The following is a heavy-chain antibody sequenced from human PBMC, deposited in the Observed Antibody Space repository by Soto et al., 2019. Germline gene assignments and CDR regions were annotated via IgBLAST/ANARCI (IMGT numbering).Heavy chain of an antibody. CDR1: GGSISRFY. D-gene: IGHD2-15*01. V-gene: IGHV4-59*01. CDR2: IYYSGST. CDR3: AGTRGYCSGGSCPTVVDY. J-gene: IGHJ4*02. Sequence: SSDTLSLTCIVFGGSISRFYWSWIRQPPGKGLEWIGYIYYSGSTNYNPSLKSRVTISVDTSKNQFSLKLSSVTAADTAVYYCAGTRGYCSGGSCPTVVDYWGQGTLVTVS.